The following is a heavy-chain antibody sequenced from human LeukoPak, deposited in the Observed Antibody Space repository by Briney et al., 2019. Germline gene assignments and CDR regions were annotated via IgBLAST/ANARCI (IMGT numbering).Heavy chain of an antibody. J-gene: IGHJ6*02. CDR1: GGSFSGHY. V-gene: IGHV4-34*01. CDR3: ARAYSSSSVGMGL. Sequence: PSQTLSLTCAVYGGSFSGHYWTWIRQSPGKGLEWIGESNHSGNTNYNPSLKSRVTISVDKSKNHFSLKLSSVTAADTALYYCARAYSSSSVGMGLWGQGNTVTVSS. CDR2: SNHSGNT. D-gene: IGHD6-6*01.